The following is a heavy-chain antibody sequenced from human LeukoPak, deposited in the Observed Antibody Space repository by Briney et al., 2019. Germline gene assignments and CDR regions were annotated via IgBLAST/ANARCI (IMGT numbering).Heavy chain of an antibody. CDR3: ARRNYGFGEFTFDY. Sequence: SETLSLTCTVSGGSISSSSYYRGWIRQPPGKGLEWIGSIYYSGSTYYNPSLKSRVTISVDTSKNQFSLKLSSVTAADTAVYYCARRNYGFGEFTFDYWGQGTLVTVSS. J-gene: IGHJ4*02. D-gene: IGHD3-10*01. V-gene: IGHV4-39*07. CDR2: IYYSGST. CDR1: GGSISSSSYY.